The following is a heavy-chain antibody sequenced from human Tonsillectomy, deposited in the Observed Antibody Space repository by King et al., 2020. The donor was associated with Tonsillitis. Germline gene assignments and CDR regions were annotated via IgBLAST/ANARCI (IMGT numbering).Heavy chain of an antibody. V-gene: IGHV3-21*01. CDR3: ARDSFFQSGYNSGWDLDY. J-gene: IGHJ4*02. CDR2: ITSSTSYI. Sequence: VQLVESGGGLVKPGGSLRLSCAASGFTFSSYSMNWVRQAPGKGLEWVSSITSSTSYIYYADSVKGRFTISRDNAKNSLCLQLNSLRAEDTAVYYCARDSFFQSGYNSGWDLDYWGQGTLVTVSS. D-gene: IGHD6-19*01. CDR1: GFTFSSYS.